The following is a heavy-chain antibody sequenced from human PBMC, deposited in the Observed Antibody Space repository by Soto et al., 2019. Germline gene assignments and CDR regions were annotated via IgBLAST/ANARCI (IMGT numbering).Heavy chain of an antibody. CDR2: ISGSGGST. D-gene: IGHD3-22*01. Sequence: GGSLRLSCAASGFTFSSYAMSWVRQAPGKGLEWVSAISGSGGSTYYADSVKGRFTISRDNSKNTLYLQMNSLRVEDTAVYYCAKDLGVGAYYYDSSGYYYYWGQGTLVTVSS. V-gene: IGHV3-23*01. CDR1: GFTFSSYA. CDR3: AKDLGVGAYYYDSSGYYYY. J-gene: IGHJ4*02.